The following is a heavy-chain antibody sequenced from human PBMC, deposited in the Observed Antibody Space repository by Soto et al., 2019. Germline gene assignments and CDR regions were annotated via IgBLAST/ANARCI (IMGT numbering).Heavy chain of an antibody. J-gene: IGHJ6*02. CDR2: INHSGST. Sequence: SETLSLTCAVYGGSFSGYYWSWIRQPPGKGLEWIGEINHSGSTNYNPSLKSRVTISVDTSKNQFSLKLSSVTAADTAVYYCERDSEVGASGGLDVWGQGPTVTVSS. D-gene: IGHD1-26*01. CDR1: GGSFSGYY. CDR3: ERDSEVGASGGLDV. V-gene: IGHV4-34*01.